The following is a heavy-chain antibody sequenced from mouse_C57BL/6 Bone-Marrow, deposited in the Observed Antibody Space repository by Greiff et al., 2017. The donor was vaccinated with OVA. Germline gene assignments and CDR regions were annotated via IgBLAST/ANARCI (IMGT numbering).Heavy chain of an antibody. D-gene: IGHD1-1*01. CDR2: ISYDGSN. J-gene: IGHJ1*03. CDR3: ARAYYYGSSSVDFDV. V-gene: IGHV3-6*01. CDR1: GYSITSGYY. Sequence: EVQLVESGPGLVKPSQSLSLTCSVTGYSITSGYYWNWIRQFPGNKLEWMGYISYDGSNNYNPSLKNRISITRATSENQFFLKLNSVTTEDTATYYCARAYYYGSSSVDFDVWGTGTTVTVSS.